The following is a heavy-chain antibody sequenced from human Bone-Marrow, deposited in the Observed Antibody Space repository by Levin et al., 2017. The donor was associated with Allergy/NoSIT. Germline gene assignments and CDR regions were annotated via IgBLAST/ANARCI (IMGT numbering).Heavy chain of an antibody. CDR3: ARVGNYYDSSGYLLQSHYYYYGMDV. CDR2: IIPILGIA. Sequence: ASVKVSCKASGGTFSSYTISWVRQAPGQGLEWMGRIIPILGIANYAQKFQGRVTITADKSTSTAYMELSSLRSEDTAVYYCARVGNYYDSSGYLLQSHYYYYGMDVWGQGTTVTVSS. CDR1: GGTFSSYT. D-gene: IGHD3-22*01. V-gene: IGHV1-69*02. J-gene: IGHJ6*02.